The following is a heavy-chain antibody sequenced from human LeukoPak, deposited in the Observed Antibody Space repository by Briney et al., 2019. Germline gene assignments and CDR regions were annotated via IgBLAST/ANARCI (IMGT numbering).Heavy chain of an antibody. D-gene: IGHD6-13*01. CDR2: IYTSGST. J-gene: IGHJ4*02. Sequence: PSETLSLTCTVSGGSISSYYWSWIRQPAGRGLEWIGRIYTSGSTNYNPSLKSRVAMSVDTSKNQFSLKLISVTAADTAVYYCARARPPGSSWFFDYWGQGTLVTVSS. V-gene: IGHV4-4*07. CDR1: GGSISSYY. CDR3: ARARPPGSSWFFDY.